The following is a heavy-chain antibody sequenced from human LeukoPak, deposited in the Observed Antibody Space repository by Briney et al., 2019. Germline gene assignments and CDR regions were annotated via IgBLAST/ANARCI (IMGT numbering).Heavy chain of an antibody. CDR3: AKDFSHSSSDSRLFDY. V-gene: IGHV3-9*01. Sequence: PGGALRLSCAASGFTFDDYAMHWVRQAPGKGLEWVSGISWNSGSIGYADSVKGRFTISRDNAKNSLYLQMNSLRAEDTALYYCAKDFSHSSSDSRLFDYWGQGTLVTVSS. D-gene: IGHD6-13*01. CDR2: ISWNSGSI. CDR1: GFTFDDYA. J-gene: IGHJ4*02.